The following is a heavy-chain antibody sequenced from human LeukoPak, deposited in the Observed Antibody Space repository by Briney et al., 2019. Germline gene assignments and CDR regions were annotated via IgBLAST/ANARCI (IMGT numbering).Heavy chain of an antibody. CDR1: GGSISSNDW. D-gene: IGHD6-13*01. Sequence: KPSGTLSLTCAVSGGSISSNDWWSWVRQPPGKGLEWIGEIYHSGSTNYNPSLKSRVTMSVDKSKNQFALNLRSVTAADTAVYYCARHSSTVRGWFGPWGQGTLVTVSS. CDR2: IYHSGST. J-gene: IGHJ5*02. CDR3: ARHSSTVRGWFGP. V-gene: IGHV4-4*02.